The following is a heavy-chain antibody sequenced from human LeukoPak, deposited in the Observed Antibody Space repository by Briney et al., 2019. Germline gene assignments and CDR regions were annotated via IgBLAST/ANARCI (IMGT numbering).Heavy chain of an antibody. CDR2: ISYDGSNK. Sequence: GGSLRLSCAASGFTFSSYGMHWVRQAPGKGLEWVAVISYDGSNKYYADSVKGRFTISRDNSKNTLYLQMNSLRAEDTAVYYCAKERAMVTDYWGQGTLVTVSS. CDR1: GFTFSSYG. J-gene: IGHJ4*02. CDR3: AKERAMVTDY. D-gene: IGHD5-18*01. V-gene: IGHV3-30*18.